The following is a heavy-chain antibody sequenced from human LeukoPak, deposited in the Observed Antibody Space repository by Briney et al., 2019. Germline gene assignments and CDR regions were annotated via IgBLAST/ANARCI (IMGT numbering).Heavy chain of an antibody. D-gene: IGHD2-2*01. CDR3: ARDRVDHCSSTSCRDAFDI. CDR2: IIPIFGTA. CDR1: GGTFSSYA. J-gene: IGHJ3*02. Sequence: EASVKVSCKASGGTFSSYAISWVRQAPGQGLEWMGGIIPIFGTANYAQKFQGRVTITADESTSTAYMELSSLRSEDTAVYYCARDRVDHCSSTSCRDAFDIWGQGTMVTVSS. V-gene: IGHV1-69*13.